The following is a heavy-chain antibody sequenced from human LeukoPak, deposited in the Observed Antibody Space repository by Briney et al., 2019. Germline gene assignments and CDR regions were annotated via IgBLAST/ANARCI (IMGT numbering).Heavy chain of an antibody. CDR2: INHSGST. Sequence: SQTLSLTCTVSGGSISSGSYYWSWIRQPPGKGLEWIGEINHSGSTNYNPSLKSRVTISVDTSKNQFSLKLSSVTAADTAVYYCAADFDWFYLNWNDGSRSFDYWGQGTLVTVSS. D-gene: IGHD1-1*01. CDR1: GGSISSGSYY. V-gene: IGHV4-39*07. CDR3: AADFDWFYLNWNDGSRSFDY. J-gene: IGHJ4*02.